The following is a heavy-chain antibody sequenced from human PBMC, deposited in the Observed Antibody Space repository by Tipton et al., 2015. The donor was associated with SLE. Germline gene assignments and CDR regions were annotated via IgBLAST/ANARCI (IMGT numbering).Heavy chain of an antibody. CDR3: AGLQQLVGFDP. CDR2: MYYTGST. J-gene: IGHJ5*02. D-gene: IGHD6-13*01. CDR1: GASISSFSYY. Sequence: TLSLTCTVSGASISSFSYYWGWIRQPPGKGLEWIGNMYYTGSTYYNPSLKSRVTISVDTSKNQFSLKLSSVSAADTAVYYCAGLQQLVGFDPWGQGTLVTVSS. V-gene: IGHV4-39*07.